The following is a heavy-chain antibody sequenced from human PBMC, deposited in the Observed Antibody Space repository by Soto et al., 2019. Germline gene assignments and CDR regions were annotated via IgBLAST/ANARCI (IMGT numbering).Heavy chain of an antibody. V-gene: IGHV3-30-3*01. J-gene: IGHJ6*02. CDR1: EFTFRIFA. Sequence: QVHLVESGGGVVQPGSSLRLSCAASEFTFRIFAMHWLRQSPGKGLEWVAVISYDGSRKADSVKGRFTVSRDNYWNTLYLQMNSPRAEDTAIYYCARGDREDIEEVVGVRPGEYSMDVWGQGTTVTVSS. D-gene: IGHD1-26*01. CDR2: ISYDGSRK. CDR3: ARGDREDIEEVVGVRPGEYSMDV.